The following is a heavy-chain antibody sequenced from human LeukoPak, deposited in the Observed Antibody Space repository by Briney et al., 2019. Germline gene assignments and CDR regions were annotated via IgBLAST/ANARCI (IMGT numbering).Heavy chain of an antibody. CDR2: IYYSGST. V-gene: IGHV4-31*03. CDR3: ARATRPDCSGGSCYRTTHWFDP. J-gene: IGHJ5*02. CDR1: GGSISSGGFY. D-gene: IGHD2-15*01. Sequence: SETLSLTCTVSGGSISSGGFYWSWIRQHPGKGLEWIGYIYYSGSTYYNPSLKSRVTISVDTSKNQFSLKLSSVTAADTAVYYCARATRPDCSGGSCYRTTHWFDPWGQGTLVTVSS.